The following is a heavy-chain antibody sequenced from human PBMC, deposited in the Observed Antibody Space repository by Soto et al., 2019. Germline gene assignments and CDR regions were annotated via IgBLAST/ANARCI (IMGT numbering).Heavy chain of an antibody. J-gene: IGHJ4*02. CDR2: IYYSGST. Sequence: NPSETLSLTCTVSGGSISSYYWSWIRQPPGKGLEWIGYIYYSGSTNYNPSLKSRVTISVDTSKNQFSLKLSSVTAADTAVYYCARGRSVISGYYGYWGQGTLVTVSS. D-gene: IGHD3-22*01. CDR3: ARGRSVISGYYGY. CDR1: GGSISSYY. V-gene: IGHV4-59*01.